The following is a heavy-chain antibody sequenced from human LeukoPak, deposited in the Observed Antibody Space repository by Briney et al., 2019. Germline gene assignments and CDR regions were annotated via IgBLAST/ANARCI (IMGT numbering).Heavy chain of an antibody. CDR2: LYHSGSA. CDR3: ARQNIVVVVAATPGAFDI. V-gene: IGHV4-38-2*01. J-gene: IGHJ3*02. D-gene: IGHD2-15*01. CDR1: DYSIRSGYY. Sequence: SETLSLTCDVSDYSIRSGYYWGWIRQPPGKGLEWIGSLYHSGSAYYSPSLKSRVTISLDTSNNELSLRLSSVTAADTAIYYCARQNIVVVVAATPGAFDIWGQGTLVTASS.